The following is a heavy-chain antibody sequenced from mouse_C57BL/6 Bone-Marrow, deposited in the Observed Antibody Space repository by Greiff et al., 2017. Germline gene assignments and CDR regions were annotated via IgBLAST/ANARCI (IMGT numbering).Heavy chain of an antibody. CDR3: ARFGYYVGYYAMDY. D-gene: IGHD2-3*01. V-gene: IGHV1-69*01. CDR2: IDPSDSYT. Sequence: VQLQQSGAELVLPGASVKLSCKASGYTFTSYWMHWVKQRPGQGLEWIGEIDPSDSYTNYNHKFKGKSTLTVDKSSSTAYMQLSSLTSEDSAVYYCARFGYYVGYYAMDYWGQGTSVTVSA. CDR1: GYTFTSYW. J-gene: IGHJ4*01.